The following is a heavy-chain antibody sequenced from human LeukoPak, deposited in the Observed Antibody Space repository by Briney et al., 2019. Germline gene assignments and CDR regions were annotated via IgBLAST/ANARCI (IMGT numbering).Heavy chain of an antibody. Sequence: GGSLRLSCAASGCTFSNAWMSWVRQAPGKGLEWVGRIKSKTDGGTTDYAAPVKGRFTISRDDSKNTLYLQMNSLKTEDTAVYYCTTGAYYDILTGYYLYYYGMDVWGQGTTVTVSS. CDR1: GCTFSNAW. J-gene: IGHJ6*02. CDR3: TTGAYYDILTGYYLYYYGMDV. CDR2: IKSKTDGGTT. V-gene: IGHV3-15*01. D-gene: IGHD3-9*01.